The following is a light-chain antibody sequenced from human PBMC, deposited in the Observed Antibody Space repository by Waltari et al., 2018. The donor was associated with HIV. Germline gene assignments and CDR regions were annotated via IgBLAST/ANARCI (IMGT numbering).Light chain of an antibody. Sequence: SALTQYASASGSPGLSIPLFCAGTGSDIGGYNYVAWSQQQPGRVPKLLIYDVTDRPSGISDRFSGSKSGNTASLTISGLQAEDEADYYCSSYTISSTVVFGGGTKLTVL. V-gene: IGLV2-14*03. J-gene: IGLJ2*01. CDR3: SSYTISSTVV. CDR1: GSDIGGYNY. CDR2: DVT.